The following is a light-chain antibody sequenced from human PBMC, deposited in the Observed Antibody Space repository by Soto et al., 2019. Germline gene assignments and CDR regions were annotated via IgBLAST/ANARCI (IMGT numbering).Light chain of an antibody. J-gene: IGKJ2*01. CDR2: KAS. V-gene: IGKV1-5*03. CDR3: QQYQSYAPYT. Sequence: DIQMTQSPSTLSASIGDRVTITCRASQSISSWLAWYQQKPGKAPKLLIYKASNLHSGVPSRFSGRGSGTEFTLPISSLQPDDFATYYCQQYQSYAPYTFGQGTKVDIK. CDR1: QSISSW.